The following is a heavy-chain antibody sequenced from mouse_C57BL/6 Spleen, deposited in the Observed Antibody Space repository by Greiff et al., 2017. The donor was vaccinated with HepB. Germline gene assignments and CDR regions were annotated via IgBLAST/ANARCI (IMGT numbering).Heavy chain of an antibody. Sequence: VQLVESGAELVRPGTSVKVSCKASGYAFTNYLIEWVKQRPGQGLEWIGVINPGSGGTNYNEKFKGKATLTADKSSSTAYMQLSSLTSEDSAVYFCARRELLPDYWGQGTTLTVSS. D-gene: IGHD1-1*01. CDR1: GYAFTNYL. CDR3: ARRELLPDY. V-gene: IGHV1-54*01. CDR2: INPGSGGT. J-gene: IGHJ2*01.